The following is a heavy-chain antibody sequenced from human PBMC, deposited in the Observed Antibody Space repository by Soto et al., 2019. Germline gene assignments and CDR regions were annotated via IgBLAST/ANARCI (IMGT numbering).Heavy chain of an antibody. CDR3: ARAEYDFWIGYQRYFDY. J-gene: IGHJ4*02. Sequence: EVQLVESGGGLVQPGGSLRLSCAASGFTFSSYWMSWVRQAPGRGLEWVANIKPDGSEKYYVDSVKGRFTISRDHAKNSLYLQMNSLRAEDTAVYYCARAEYDFWIGYQRYFDYWGQGTLVTVSS. V-gene: IGHV3-7*01. D-gene: IGHD3-3*01. CDR2: IKPDGSEK. CDR1: GFTFSSYW.